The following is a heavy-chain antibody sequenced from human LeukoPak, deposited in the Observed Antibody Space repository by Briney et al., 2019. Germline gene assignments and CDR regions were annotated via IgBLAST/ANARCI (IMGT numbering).Heavy chain of an antibody. CDR3: ARVVVATSGDAFDI. V-gene: IGHV4-34*01. J-gene: IGHJ3*02. CDR2: INHSGST. CDR1: GGSFSGYY. D-gene: IGHD2-21*02. Sequence: PSETLSLACAVYGGSFSGYYWSWIRQPPGKGLEWIGEINHSGSTNYNPSLKSRVTISVDTSKNQFSLKLSSVTAADTAVYYCARVVVATSGDAFDIWGQGTMVTVS.